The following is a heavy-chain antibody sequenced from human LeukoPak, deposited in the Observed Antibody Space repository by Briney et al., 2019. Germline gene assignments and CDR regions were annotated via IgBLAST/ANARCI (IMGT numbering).Heavy chain of an antibody. CDR3: VRDRGTYRPIDY. Sequence: GGSLRLSCAASGFTFSSYSMNWVRQAPGKGLEWVSYISSRSTTMSYADSVKGRFTISRDNAQNSLYLQMNSLRAEDTAIYYCVRDRGTYRPIDYWGQGTLVTVSS. J-gene: IGHJ4*02. CDR1: GFTFSSYS. V-gene: IGHV3-48*04. D-gene: IGHD1-26*01. CDR2: ISSRSTTM.